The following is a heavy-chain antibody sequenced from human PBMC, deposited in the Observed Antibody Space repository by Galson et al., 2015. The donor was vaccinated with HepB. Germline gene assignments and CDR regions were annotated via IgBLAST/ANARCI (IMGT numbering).Heavy chain of an antibody. J-gene: IGHJ4*02. V-gene: IGHV3-23*01. CDR1: GFTFSSYA. Sequence: SLRLSCAASGFTFSSYAMTWVRQAPGKGLEWVSGISGNGNSTYYADSVKGRLTISRDNSKNSLYLQMNSLRAEDTAVYYCAKDSLAMVRGVIFPSNDYWGQGTLVTVSS. CDR2: ISGNGNST. D-gene: IGHD3-10*01. CDR3: AKDSLAMVRGVIFPSNDY.